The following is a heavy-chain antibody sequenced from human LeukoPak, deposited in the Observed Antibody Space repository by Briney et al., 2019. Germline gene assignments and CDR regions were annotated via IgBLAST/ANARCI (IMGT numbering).Heavy chain of an antibody. D-gene: IGHD6-6*01. CDR1: GFSFSSYG. CDR3: AKGGPFSTSSQKYFDH. Sequence: GGSLRLSCAASGFSFSSYGMNWVRQAPGKGLEWVSAISGSGGSTYYADSVKGRFTISRDNSKNTLYLQMNSLRAEDTAVFYCAKGGPFSTSSQKYFDHWGQGSLVIVS. J-gene: IGHJ4*02. V-gene: IGHV3-23*01. CDR2: ISGSGGST.